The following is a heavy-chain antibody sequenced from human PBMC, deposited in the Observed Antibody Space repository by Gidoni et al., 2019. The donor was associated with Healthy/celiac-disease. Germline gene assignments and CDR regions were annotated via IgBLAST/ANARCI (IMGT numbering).Heavy chain of an antibody. Sequence: QVQLVESGGGVVQPGRSLRLSCAASGFTFSSYAMHWVRQAPGKGLEWVAVISYDGSNKYYADSVKGRFTISRDNSKNTLYLQMNSLRAEDTAVYYCARDLKMATLYYFDYWGQGTLVTVSS. J-gene: IGHJ4*02. D-gene: IGHD5-12*01. V-gene: IGHV3-30-3*01. CDR2: ISYDGSNK. CDR1: GFTFSSYA. CDR3: ARDLKMATLYYFDY.